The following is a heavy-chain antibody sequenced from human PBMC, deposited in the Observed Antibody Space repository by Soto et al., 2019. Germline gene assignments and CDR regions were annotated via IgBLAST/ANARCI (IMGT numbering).Heavy chain of an antibody. CDR3: ANDYSSSWYSPWFDP. D-gene: IGHD6-13*01. CDR2: ISYDGSNK. V-gene: IGHV3-30-3*02. CDR1: GFTFSSYA. Sequence: GGSLRLSCAASGFTFSSYAMHWVRQAPGKGLEWVAVISYDGSNKYYADSVKGRFTISRDNSKNTLYLQMNSLRAEDTAVYYCANDYSSSWYSPWFDPWGQGTLVTVSS. J-gene: IGHJ5*02.